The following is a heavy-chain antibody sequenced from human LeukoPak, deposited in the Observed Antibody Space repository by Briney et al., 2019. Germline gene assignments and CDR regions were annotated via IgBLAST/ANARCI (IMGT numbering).Heavy chain of an antibody. CDR3: ARRSYSSGWYYFDY. J-gene: IGHJ4*02. V-gene: IGHV4-34*01. CDR2: INHSGST. Sequence: SETLSLTCAVYGGSFNGYYWSWIRQPPGKGLEWIGEINHSGSTNYNPSLKSRVTISVDTSKNQFSLKLSSVTAADTAVYYCARRSYSSGWYYFDYWGQGTLVTVSS. CDR1: GGSFNGYY. D-gene: IGHD6-19*01.